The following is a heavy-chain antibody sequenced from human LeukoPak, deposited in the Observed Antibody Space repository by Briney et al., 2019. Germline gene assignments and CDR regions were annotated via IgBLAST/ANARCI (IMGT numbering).Heavy chain of an antibody. CDR3: ARDSEGGDCPDY. V-gene: IGHV1-46*01. D-gene: IGHD2-21*02. J-gene: IGHJ4*02. CDR2: INPSGGST. Sequence: ASVKVSFKASGYTFTRYYMHWVRQAPGQGLEWMGIINPSGGSTSYAQKFQGRVTMTRDTSASTVYMELSSLRSEDTAVYYCARDSEGGDCPDYWGQGTLVTVSS. CDR1: GYTFTRYY.